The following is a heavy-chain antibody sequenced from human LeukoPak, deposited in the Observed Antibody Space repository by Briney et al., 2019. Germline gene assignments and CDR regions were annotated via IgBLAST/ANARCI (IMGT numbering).Heavy chain of an antibody. D-gene: IGHD6-13*01. Sequence: GGSLRLSCAASGFTFSDYYMSWISQAPGKGLEWVSYISSSSSYTNYADSVKGRFTISRDNAKNSLYLQMNSLRAEDTAVYYCARDVIAAASYYYYGMDVWGQGTTVTVSS. J-gene: IGHJ6*02. CDR1: GFTFSDYY. CDR2: ISSSSSYT. CDR3: ARDVIAAASYYYYGMDV. V-gene: IGHV3-11*05.